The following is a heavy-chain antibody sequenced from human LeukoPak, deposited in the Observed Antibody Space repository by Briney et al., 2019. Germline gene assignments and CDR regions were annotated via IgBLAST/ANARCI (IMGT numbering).Heavy chain of an antibody. CDR3: ARSGYSSGWDY. D-gene: IGHD6-19*01. CDR1: GFTFSSYT. CDR2: ISSSSYI. J-gene: IGHJ4*02. Sequence: GGSLRLSCAASGFTFSSYTMNWVRQAPGKGLEWVSFISSSSYIYYADSVKGRFTISRDNAKNSLHLQMNSLRAEDTAVYYCARSGYSSGWDYWGQGTLVTVSS. V-gene: IGHV3-21*01.